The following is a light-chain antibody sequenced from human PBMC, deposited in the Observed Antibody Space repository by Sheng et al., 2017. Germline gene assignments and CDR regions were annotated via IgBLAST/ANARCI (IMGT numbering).Light chain of an antibody. Sequence: QSALTQPPSASGSPGQSVTISCTGTSSDVGGYNYVSWYQQHPGKAPKLMIYEVNRRPSGVPERFSGSRSGNKASLSVSDLQHEDEAVYYCASYAGIRIVLFGGGTKLTVL. CDR1: SSDVGGYNY. CDR3: ASYAGIRIVL. V-gene: IGLV2-8*01. CDR2: EVN. J-gene: IGLJ2*01.